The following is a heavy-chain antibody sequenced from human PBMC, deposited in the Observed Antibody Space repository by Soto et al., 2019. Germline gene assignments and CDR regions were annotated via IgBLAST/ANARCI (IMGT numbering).Heavy chain of an antibody. CDR3: ARVVVPAGDLLVWFDP. CDR2: ISAYNGNT. CDR1: GYTFTSYG. V-gene: IGHV1-18*01. Sequence: GASVXVSCKASGYTFTSYGISWVRQAPGQGLEWMGWISAYNGNTNYAQKLQGRVTMTTDTSTSTAYMELRSLRSDDTAVYYCARVVVPAGDLLVWFDPWGQGTLVTVSS. D-gene: IGHD2-2*01. J-gene: IGHJ5*02.